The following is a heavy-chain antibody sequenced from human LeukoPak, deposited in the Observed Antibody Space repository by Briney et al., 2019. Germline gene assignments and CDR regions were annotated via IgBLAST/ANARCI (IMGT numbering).Heavy chain of an antibody. D-gene: IGHD3-3*01. Sequence: GRSLRLSCTAPGFTFSSYAIHWIRQAPGKGLEWVALVWHDGSNRYYADSVKGRFTISRDNSKNTVYLQMNSLRAEDTAVYYCARAPPFGADAALDYWGQGTLVTVSS. CDR1: GFTFSSYA. CDR2: VWHDGSNR. CDR3: ARAPPFGADAALDY. J-gene: IGHJ4*02. V-gene: IGHV3-33*01.